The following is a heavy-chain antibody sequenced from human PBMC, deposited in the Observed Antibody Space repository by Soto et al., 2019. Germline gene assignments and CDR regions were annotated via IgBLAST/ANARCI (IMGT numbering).Heavy chain of an antibody. CDR1: GYSFNSYW. D-gene: IGHD3-10*01. CDR2: IDPADSDT. J-gene: IGHJ4*02. Sequence: GESLKISCKGSGYSFNSYWIAWVRQMPGKGLEWMGIIDPADSDTRYSPSFQGQVTISADKSTSTAYLQWSSLKASDTAMYYCARRISSFDYGHFDYWGQGTLVTVSS. CDR3: ARRISSFDYGHFDY. V-gene: IGHV5-51*01.